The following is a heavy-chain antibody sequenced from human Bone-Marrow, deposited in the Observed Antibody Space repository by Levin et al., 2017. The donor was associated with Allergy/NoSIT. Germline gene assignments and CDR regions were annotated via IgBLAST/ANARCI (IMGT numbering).Heavy chain of an antibody. CDR3: ARANRNWDYVENGPNFDY. V-gene: IGHV3-33*01. CDR2: IWWNGNNK. J-gene: IGHJ4*02. Sequence: GESLKISCAASGFTFGDYGMHWVRQAPGKGLQWVAVIWWNGNNKFYADSVKGRFSISRDNSENTLSLQMNSLRGEDTAVYYCARANRNWDYVENGPNFDYWGRGTLVTVSS. CDR1: GFTFGDYG. D-gene: IGHD1-7*01.